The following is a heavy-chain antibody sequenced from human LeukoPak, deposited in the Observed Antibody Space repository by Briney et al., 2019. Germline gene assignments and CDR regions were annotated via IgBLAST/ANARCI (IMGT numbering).Heavy chain of an antibody. CDR2: FDAEDGKI. CDR3: ATTPLWSPFDN. J-gene: IGHJ4*02. V-gene: IGHV1-24*01. D-gene: IGHD3-10*01. Sequence: ASVTVSCKFSGHTLTELSIHWVRQDPGKGLEWMGGFDAEDGKIIYARKFQGRVTMTEDISRDTAYMELSSLRSEDTAVYYCATTPLWSPFDNWGQGTLVTVSS. CDR1: GHTLTELS.